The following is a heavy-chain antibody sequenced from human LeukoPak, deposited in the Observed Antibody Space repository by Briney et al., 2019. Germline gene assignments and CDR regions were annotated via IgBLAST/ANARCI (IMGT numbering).Heavy chain of an antibody. CDR3: ASLWFGEPQDYFDY. J-gene: IGHJ4*02. V-gene: IGHV3-23*01. Sequence: GGSLRLSCAASGFTFSSYAMSWVRQAPGKGLEWVSAISGSGGSTYYADSVKGRFTISRDNSKNTLYLQINSLRAEDTAVYYCASLWFGEPQDYFDYWGQGTLVTVSS. CDR2: ISGSGGST. D-gene: IGHD3-10*01. CDR1: GFTFSSYA.